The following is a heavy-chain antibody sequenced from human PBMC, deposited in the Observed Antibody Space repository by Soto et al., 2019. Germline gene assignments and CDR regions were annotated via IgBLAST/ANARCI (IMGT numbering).Heavy chain of an antibody. J-gene: IGHJ6*03. D-gene: IGHD2-8*01. Sequence: SETLSLTCTVSGGSISGYYWTWIRQSPGKGLEWIGYIYYSGSTTYNPSLKRRLTLSVDTSKNQLSLRLTSVTSADTAVYYCARQQMVFTVVDYYYMDVWGKGTTVTVSS. V-gene: IGHV4-59*01. CDR1: GGSISGYY. CDR3: ARQQMVFTVVDYYYMDV. CDR2: IYYSGST.